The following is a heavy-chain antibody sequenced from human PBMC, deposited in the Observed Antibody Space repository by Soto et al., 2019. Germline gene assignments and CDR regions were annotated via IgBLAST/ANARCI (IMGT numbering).Heavy chain of an antibody. V-gene: IGHV6-1*01. CDR3: ARVFIGGRVPAAMARDI. CDR1: GDSFSSNSAA. CDR2: TYYRSKWYN. D-gene: IGHD2-2*01. Sequence: SPTLSLTCAISGDSFSSNSAAWTWSRQSPSRGLEWLGRTYYRSKWYNDYAVSVKSRITINPDTSKNQFSLQLNSVPPEDTAVYYCARVFIGGRVPAAMARDIWGQGTMVTVSS. J-gene: IGHJ3*02.